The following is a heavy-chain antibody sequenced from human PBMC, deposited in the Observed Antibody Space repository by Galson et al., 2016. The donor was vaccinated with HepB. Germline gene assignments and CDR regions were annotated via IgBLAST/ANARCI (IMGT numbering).Heavy chain of an antibody. J-gene: IGHJ3*02. CDR1: GFTFSISP. CDR3: AREITMIASWGGNAFDI. Sequence: SLRLSCAASGFTFSISPMGWVRQAPGRGLEWVSAVDENGASTYYADSVRGRFAISRDNPKGTLSLQMHSLRAEDTAVYYYAREITMIASWGGNAFDIWGQGTMVTGSS. V-gene: IGHV3-23*01. CDR2: VDENGAST. D-gene: IGHD3-22*01.